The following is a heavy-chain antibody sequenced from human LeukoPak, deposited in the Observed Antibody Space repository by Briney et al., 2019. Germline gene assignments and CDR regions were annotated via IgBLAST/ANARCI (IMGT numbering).Heavy chain of an antibody. J-gene: IGHJ4*02. D-gene: IGHD5-24*01. CDR1: GTSMSGYY. CDR2: TFSSGAT. Sequence: PSETLSLTCLVSGTSMSGYYWTWIRQPPGKGLEWIGHTFSSGATTYNPPLKSRVTISVDTSRSQFSLNLSSVIAADTAVYSCARRSKNGYFLDSWGQGILVTVSS. V-gene: IGHV4-4*09. CDR3: ARRSKNGYFLDS.